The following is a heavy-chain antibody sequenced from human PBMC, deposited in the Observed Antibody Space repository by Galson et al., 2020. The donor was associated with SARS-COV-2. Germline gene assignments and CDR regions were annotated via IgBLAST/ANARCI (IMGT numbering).Heavy chain of an antibody. Sequence: GSLRLSCAASGFTFSDSAIHWVRQASGKGLEWVGRIRSKANNYATAYAASVKGRFTISRDDSKNTAYLQMNGLKTEDTAVYYCTTALDYWGQGTLVTVSS. CDR3: TTALDY. CDR2: IRSKANNYAT. V-gene: IGHV3-73*01. J-gene: IGHJ4*02. CDR1: GFTFSDSA.